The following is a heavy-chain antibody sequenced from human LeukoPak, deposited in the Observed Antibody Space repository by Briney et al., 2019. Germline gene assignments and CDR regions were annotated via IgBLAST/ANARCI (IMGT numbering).Heavy chain of an antibody. D-gene: IGHD2-15*01. V-gene: IGHV1-2*02. J-gene: IGHJ4*02. CDR2: INPNSGGT. CDR1: GYTFTGYY. Sequence: ASVKVSCKASGYTFTGYYMNWVRQAPGQGLEWMGWINPNSGGTNYAQKFQGRVTMTRDTSISTAYMELSRLRSDDTAVYYCARLDCSGGTCYFSYWGQGTLVTVSS. CDR3: ARLDCSGGTCYFSY.